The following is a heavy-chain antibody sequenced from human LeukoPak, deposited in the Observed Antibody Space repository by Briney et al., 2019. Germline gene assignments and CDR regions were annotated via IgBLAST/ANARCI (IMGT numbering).Heavy chain of an antibody. D-gene: IGHD3-3*01. CDR3: ARDYIAYDPLDY. J-gene: IGHJ4*02. V-gene: IGHV3-21*01. Sequence: PGASLRLSCAASGFTFTTYDMNWVRQAPGKGLEWVSSISSRSTSIYYADSVKGRFTISRDNAKNSLYLQMNSLRAEDTAVYWCARDYIAYDPLDYWGQGTLVTVSS. CDR2: ISSRSTSI. CDR1: GFTFTTYD.